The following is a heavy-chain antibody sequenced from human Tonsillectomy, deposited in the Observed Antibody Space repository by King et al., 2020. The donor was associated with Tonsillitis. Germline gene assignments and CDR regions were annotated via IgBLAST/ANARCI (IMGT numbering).Heavy chain of an antibody. J-gene: IGHJ4*02. V-gene: IGHV4-59*03. CDR1: GGSISNYY. CDR3: ARDYGSGTYYSRPLFY. Sequence: QLQESGPRLVKPSETLSLTCTVSGGSISNYYWSWVRQTPGQGLQWIGFVFYGGTTKYNPSLGNRVTISSDTSKNQFSPHLRSVTAADTAIYFCARDYGSGTYYSRPLFYWGQGVLVTVSP. CDR2: VFYGGTT. D-gene: IGHD3-10*01.